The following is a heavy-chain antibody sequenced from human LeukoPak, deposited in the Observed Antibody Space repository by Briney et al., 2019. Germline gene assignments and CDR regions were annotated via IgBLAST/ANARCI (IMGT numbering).Heavy chain of an antibody. Sequence: SETLSLTCAVYGGSFSGYYWSWIRQPPGKGLEWIGEINHSGSTNYNPSLKSRVTISVDTSKNQFSLKLSSVTAADTAVYYCARKGIAAAGDYWGQGTLVTVSS. CDR3: ARKGIAAAGDY. CDR2: INHSGST. CDR1: GGSFSGYY. D-gene: IGHD6-13*01. V-gene: IGHV4-34*01. J-gene: IGHJ4*02.